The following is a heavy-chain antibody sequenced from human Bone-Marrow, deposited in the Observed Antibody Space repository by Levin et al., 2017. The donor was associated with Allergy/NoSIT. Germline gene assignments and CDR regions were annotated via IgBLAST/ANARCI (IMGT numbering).Heavy chain of an antibody. CDR1: GFSFSTYG. J-gene: IGHJ4*02. Sequence: PGGSLRLSCAASGFSFSTYGMNWVRQAPGKGLEWVSYITGRSSTIYYADSVRGRFTISRDNAKNSLYLQINSLRDEDTALYYCARAYSGPTASDYWGQGTLVTVSS. CDR2: ITGRSSTI. CDR3: ARAYSGPTASDY. D-gene: IGHD5-12*01. V-gene: IGHV3-48*02.